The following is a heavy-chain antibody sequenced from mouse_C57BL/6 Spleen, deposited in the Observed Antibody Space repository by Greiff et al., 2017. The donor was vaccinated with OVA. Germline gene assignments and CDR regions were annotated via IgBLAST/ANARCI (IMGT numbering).Heavy chain of an antibody. V-gene: IGHV1-42*01. CDR1: GYSFTGYY. CDR2: INPSTGGT. D-gene: IGHD1-1*01. Sequence: EVQLQQSGPELVKPGASVKISCKASGYSFTGYYMNWVKQSPEKSLEWIGEINPSTGGTTYNQKFKAKATLTVDKSSSTAYMQLKSLTSEDSAVYYCARRDYGSSYGYFGGWGTGTTVTVAS. J-gene: IGHJ1*03. CDR3: ARRDYGSSYGYFGG.